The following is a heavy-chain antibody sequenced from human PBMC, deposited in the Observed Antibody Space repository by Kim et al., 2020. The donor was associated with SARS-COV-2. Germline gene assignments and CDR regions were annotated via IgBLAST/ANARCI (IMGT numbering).Heavy chain of an antibody. CDR2: INSDGSST. CDR3: ARGTEATPTGDIVVVPAATTDY. Sequence: GGSLRLSCAASGFTFSSYWMHWVRQAPGKGLVWVSRINSDGSSTSYADSVKGRFTISRDNAKNTLYLQMNSLRAEDTAVYYCARGTEATPTGDIVVVPAATTDYWGQGTLVTVSS. D-gene: IGHD2-2*01. V-gene: IGHV3-74*01. CDR1: GFTFSSYW. J-gene: IGHJ4*02.